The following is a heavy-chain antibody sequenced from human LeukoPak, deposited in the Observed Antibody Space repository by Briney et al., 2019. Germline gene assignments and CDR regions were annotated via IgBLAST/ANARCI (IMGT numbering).Heavy chain of an antibody. D-gene: IGHD5-18*01. CDR3: ARALRGYSYGNYYFDY. CDR2: TYYRSKWYN. J-gene: IGHJ4*02. V-gene: IGHV6-1*01. Sequence: SQTLSLTCAISGDSVSSNSAAWNWIRQSPSRGREWLGRTYYRSKWYNDYAVSVKSRITINPDTSKNQFSLQLNSVTPEDTAVYYCARALRGYSYGNYYFDYWGQGTLVTVSS. CDR1: GDSVSSNSAA.